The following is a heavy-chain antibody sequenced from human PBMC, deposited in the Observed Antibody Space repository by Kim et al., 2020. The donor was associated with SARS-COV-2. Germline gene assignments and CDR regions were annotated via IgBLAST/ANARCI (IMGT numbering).Heavy chain of an antibody. Sequence: CAKKFQGRVTIPADKSTSTAYRELSSLRSEDTAVYYCARTPGSGVWFDPWGQGTLVTVSS. J-gene: IGHJ5*02. CDR3: ARTPGSGVWFDP. V-gene: IGHV1-69*02. D-gene: IGHD2-15*01.